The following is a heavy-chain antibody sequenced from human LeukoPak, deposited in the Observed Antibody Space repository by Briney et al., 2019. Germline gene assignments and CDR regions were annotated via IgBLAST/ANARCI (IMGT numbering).Heavy chain of an antibody. CDR2: INPSGGST. Sequence: RASVKVSCKASGYTFTDYFMNWVRQAPGQGLEWMGIINPSGGSTSYAQKFQGRVTMTRDMSTSTVYMELSSLRSEDTAVYHCASSIYGDYGYFDYWGQGTPVTVSS. CDR1: GYTFTDYF. J-gene: IGHJ4*02. D-gene: IGHD4-17*01. CDR3: ASSIYGDYGYFDY. V-gene: IGHV1-46*01.